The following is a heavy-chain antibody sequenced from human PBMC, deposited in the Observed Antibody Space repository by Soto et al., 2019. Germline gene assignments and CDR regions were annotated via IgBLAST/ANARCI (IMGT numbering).Heavy chain of an antibody. V-gene: IGHV1-8*01. J-gene: IGHJ5*02. CDR3: ARGGAAVAGTVWFDP. CDR1: GYTFTSYD. Sequence: QVQLVQSGAEVKKPGASVKVSCKASGYTFTSYDINWGRQATGQGLEWMGWMNPNSGNTGYAQKFQGRVTMTRNPSRSTEYMELSSLRSEDTAVYYCARGGAAVAGTVWFDPWGQGTLVTVSS. CDR2: MNPNSGNT. D-gene: IGHD6-19*01.